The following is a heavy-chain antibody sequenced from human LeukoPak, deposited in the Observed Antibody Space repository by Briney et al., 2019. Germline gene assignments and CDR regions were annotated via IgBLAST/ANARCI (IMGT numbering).Heavy chain of an antibody. Sequence: EGSLRLSCAASGFTFSSYSMNWVRQAPGKGLEWVSSISSSSSYIYYADSVKGRFTISRDNAKNSLYLQMNSLRAEDTAVYYCATLTAANNWFDPWGQGTLVTVSS. V-gene: IGHV3-21*01. CDR1: GFTFSSYS. CDR3: ATLTAANNWFDP. D-gene: IGHD6-13*01. J-gene: IGHJ5*02. CDR2: ISSSSSYI.